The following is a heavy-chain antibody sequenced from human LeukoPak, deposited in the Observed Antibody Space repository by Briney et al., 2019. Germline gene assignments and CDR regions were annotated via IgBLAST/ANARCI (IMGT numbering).Heavy chain of an antibody. Sequence: SVKVSCKASGYTFIGYYMHWVRQAPGQGLEWMGWINPNNGGTNYAQKFQGRVTMTRDTSISTAYMELSRLRSDDTAVYYCARAMRRGLFRLWGQGTLVTVSS. D-gene: IGHD4-17*01. J-gene: IGHJ4*02. CDR1: GYTFIGYY. CDR3: ARAMRRGLFRL. V-gene: IGHV1-2*02. CDR2: INPNNGGT.